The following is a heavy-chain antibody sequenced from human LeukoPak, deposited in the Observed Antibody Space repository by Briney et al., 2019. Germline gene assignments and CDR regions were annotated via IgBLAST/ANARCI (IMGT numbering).Heavy chain of an antibody. CDR3: ARGLRAGWFDP. D-gene: IGHD2-15*01. Sequence: SETLSLTCTVSGGSISSSSYYWGWIRQPPGKGLEWIGSIYYSGSTYYNPSLKSRVTISVDTSKNQFSLRLSSVTAADTAVYYCARGLRAGWFDPWGQGTLVTVSS. J-gene: IGHJ5*02. CDR1: GGSISSSSYY. V-gene: IGHV4-39*07. CDR2: IYYSGST.